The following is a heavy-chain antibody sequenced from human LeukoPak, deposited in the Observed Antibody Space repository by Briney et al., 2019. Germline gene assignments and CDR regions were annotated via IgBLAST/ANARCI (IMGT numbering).Heavy chain of an antibody. D-gene: IGHD3-10*01. CDR1: GGSMRLLY. V-gene: IGHV4-59*08. CDR3: AQSLGASTWFGNWFDP. CDR2: VYHSGST. J-gene: IGHJ5*02. Sequence: SETLSLTCTVSGGSMRLLYWGWIRQPPGKGLEWIGNVYHSGSTNYNPSLKTRLSLSVDTSKNQFSLRLSSVTAADTAVYYCAQSLGASTWFGNWFDPWGQGTLVTVSS.